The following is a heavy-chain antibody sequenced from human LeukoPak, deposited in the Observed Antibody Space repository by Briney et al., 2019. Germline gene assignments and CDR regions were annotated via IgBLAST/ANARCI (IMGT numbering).Heavy chain of an antibody. Sequence: GGSLRLSCTASGFTFGDYAMSWFRQAPGKGLEWVSFIGGSGASIYYADSVKGRFTISRDNAKNSLYLQMNSLRASDTAVYYCARELNGAFDPWGQGTLVTVSS. V-gene: IGHV3-11*04. J-gene: IGHJ5*02. CDR1: GFTFGDYA. CDR3: ARELNGAFDP. D-gene: IGHD1-1*01. CDR2: IGGSGASI.